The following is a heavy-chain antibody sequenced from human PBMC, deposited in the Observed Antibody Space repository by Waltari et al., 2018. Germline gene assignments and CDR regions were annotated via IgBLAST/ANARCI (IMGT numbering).Heavy chain of an antibody. J-gene: IGHJ5*02. CDR1: GYSISSGYY. D-gene: IGHD6-13*01. CDR2: IYHSGRN. Sequence: VQLQESGPGLVTPSETLSLTCAVSGYSISSGYYRGWPRQPPWTGLEWMGSIYHSGRNYYNPSLKSRVTISVDTSKNQFSLKLSSVTAADTAVYYCARGETAANWFDPWGQGTLVTVSS. V-gene: IGHV4-38-2*01. CDR3: ARGETAANWFDP.